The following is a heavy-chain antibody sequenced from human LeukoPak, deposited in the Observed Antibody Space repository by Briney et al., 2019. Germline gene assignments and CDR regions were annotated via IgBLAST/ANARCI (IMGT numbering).Heavy chain of an antibody. CDR3: AKDGGAYYDILTGYYPRLYYMDV. CDR1: EFSVGSNY. J-gene: IGHJ6*03. Sequence: GGSLRLSCAASEFSVGSNYMTWVRQAPGKGLEWVSVIYSGGSTYYADSVKGRFTISRDNSKNTLYLQMNSLKAEDTAVYYCAKDGGAYYDILTGYYPRLYYMDVWGKATTVTISS. CDR2: IYSGGST. V-gene: IGHV3-53*01. D-gene: IGHD3-9*01.